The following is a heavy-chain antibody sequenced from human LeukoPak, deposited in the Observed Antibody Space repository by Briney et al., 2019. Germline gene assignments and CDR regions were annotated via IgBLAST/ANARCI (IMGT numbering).Heavy chain of an antibody. V-gene: IGHV3-30*18. CDR1: GFTFSSYG. J-gene: IGHJ3*02. CDR3: AKDLRWIAAAGQYDAFDI. D-gene: IGHD6-13*01. Sequence: GGSLRLSCAASGFTFSSYGMHWVRQAPGDGLEGVAVISYDGSNKYYADYVKGRFTISRDNSKNTLYLQMNSLRAEDTAVYYCAKDLRWIAAAGQYDAFDIWGQGTMVTVSS. CDR2: ISYDGSNK.